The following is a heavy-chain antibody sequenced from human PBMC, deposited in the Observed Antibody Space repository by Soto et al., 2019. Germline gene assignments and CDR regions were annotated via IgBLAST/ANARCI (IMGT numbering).Heavy chain of an antibody. Sequence: QVQLVQSGAEVKKPGSSVKVSCKASGGTFSSYAISWVRQAPGQGLEWMGGIIPIFGTANYAQKFQGRVTIPADESTSTAYMELSSLRSEDTAVYYCARGGGDYYGSGTLVGYYYGMDVWGQGTTVTVSS. CDR2: IIPIFGTA. CDR3: ARGGGDYYGSGTLVGYYYGMDV. D-gene: IGHD3-10*01. V-gene: IGHV1-69*01. CDR1: GGTFSSYA. J-gene: IGHJ6*02.